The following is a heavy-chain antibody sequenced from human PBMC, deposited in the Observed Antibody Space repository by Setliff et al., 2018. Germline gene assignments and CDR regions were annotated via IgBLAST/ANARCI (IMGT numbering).Heavy chain of an antibody. Sequence: SETLSLTCSVSGGSISSGSYYWGWIRQSPGKGLEWIGSMYYSGYTYYNPSLQSRVTISVDMSKNQFSMKLTSVTAADTAVYYCARVDFTMIQGVLGLWGQGTLVTVSS. J-gene: IGHJ1*01. V-gene: IGHV4-39*07. CDR3: ARVDFTMIQGVLGL. D-gene: IGHD3-10*01. CDR1: GGSISSGSYY. CDR2: MYYSGYT.